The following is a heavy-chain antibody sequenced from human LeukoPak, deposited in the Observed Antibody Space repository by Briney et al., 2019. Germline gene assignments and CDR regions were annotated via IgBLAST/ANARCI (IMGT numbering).Heavy chain of an antibody. CDR2: ISGSGGST. V-gene: IGHV3-23*01. Sequence: PGGTLRLSCAASGFTFSSYGMSWVRQAPGKGLEWVSAISGSGGSTYYADSVKGRFTISRDNAKNSLYLQMNSLRAEDTAVYYCARERGAFDIWGQGTMVTVSS. CDR1: GFTFSSYG. J-gene: IGHJ3*02. CDR3: ARERGAFDI.